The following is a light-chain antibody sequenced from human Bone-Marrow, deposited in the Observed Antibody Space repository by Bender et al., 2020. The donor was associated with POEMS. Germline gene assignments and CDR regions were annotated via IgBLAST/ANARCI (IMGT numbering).Light chain of an antibody. CDR1: SSNIGGNA. CDR3: SAGDGILNGWV. J-gene: IGLJ3*02. Sequence: QSVLTQPPSASGTPGQRVTISCSGSSSNIGGNAVNWWQQLPGTAPKLLIYGNDQRPSGVPDRFSGSKSGTSASLAISGLQSEDEADYFCSAGDGILNGWVLGGGTELTVL. CDR2: GND. V-gene: IGLV1-44*01.